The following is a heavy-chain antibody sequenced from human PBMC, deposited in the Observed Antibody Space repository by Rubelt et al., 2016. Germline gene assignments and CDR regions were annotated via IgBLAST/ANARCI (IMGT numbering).Heavy chain of an antibody. CDR1: GGTFSSYA. Sequence: QVQLVQSGAEVKKPGSSVKVSCKASGGTFSSYAISWVRQAPGQGLEWMGRIIPILGIANYAQKFQGRVTITADKSTSTAYMELSSLRSEDTAVYYCARDRGSSSSDAFDIWGQGTMVTVSS. V-gene: IGHV1-69*04. D-gene: IGHD6-6*01. CDR2: IIPILGIA. CDR3: ARDRGSSSSDAFDI. J-gene: IGHJ3*02.